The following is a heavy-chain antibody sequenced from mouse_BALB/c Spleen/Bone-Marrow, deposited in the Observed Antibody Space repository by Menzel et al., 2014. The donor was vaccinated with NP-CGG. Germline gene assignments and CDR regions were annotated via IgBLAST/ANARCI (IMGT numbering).Heavy chain of an antibody. CDR2: IGSGSSTI. J-gene: IGHJ3*01. CDR3: ARGGNFAWFAY. D-gene: IGHD2-1*01. Sequence: EVKLVESGGGLVQPGGSRKLSCAASGFTFSSFGMHWVRQAPEKGLEWVAYIGSGSSTIYYADTVKGRFTISRDNPKNTLFLQMTSLRSEDTAMYYCARGGNFAWFAYWGQGTLVTVSA. V-gene: IGHV5-17*02. CDR1: GFTFSSFG.